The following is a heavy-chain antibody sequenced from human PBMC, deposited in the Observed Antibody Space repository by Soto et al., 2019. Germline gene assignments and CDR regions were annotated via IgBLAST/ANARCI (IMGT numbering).Heavy chain of an antibody. D-gene: IGHD3-3*01. CDR3: AREGSYDFWSGQYNYYGMDV. CDR2: ISAYNGNT. Sequence: ASVKVSCKASGYTFASYGISWVRQAPGQGLEWMGWISAYNGNTNYAQKLQGRVTMTTDTSTSTAYMELRSLRSDDTAVYYCAREGSYDFWSGQYNYYGMDVWGQGTPVTVSS. J-gene: IGHJ6*02. CDR1: GYTFASYG. V-gene: IGHV1-18*01.